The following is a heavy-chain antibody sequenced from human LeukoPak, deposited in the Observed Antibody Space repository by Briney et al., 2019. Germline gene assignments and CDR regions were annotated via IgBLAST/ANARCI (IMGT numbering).Heavy chain of an antibody. Sequence: GRSLRLSCAASGFTFSSYGMHWVRQAPGKGLEWVAVIWYDGSNKYYADSVKGRFTISRDNSKNTLYLQMNSLRAEDTAVYYCARDARGMDVWGQGTTVTVSS. D-gene: IGHD2-15*01. V-gene: IGHV3-33*01. J-gene: IGHJ6*02. CDR1: GFTFSSYG. CDR2: IWYDGSNK. CDR3: ARDARGMDV.